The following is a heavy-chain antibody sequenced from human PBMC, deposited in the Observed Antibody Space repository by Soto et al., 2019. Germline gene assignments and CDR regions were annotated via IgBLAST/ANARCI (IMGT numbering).Heavy chain of an antibody. Sequence: GGSLRLSCAASGFTFSNAWMSWVRQAPGKGLEWVGRIKSKTDGGTTDYAAPVKGRFTTSRDDSKNTLYLQMNSLKTEDTAVYYCTTVGYGKYYYYMDVWGKGTTVTVSS. V-gene: IGHV3-15*01. D-gene: IGHD5-12*01. CDR1: GFTFSNAW. CDR2: IKSKTDGGTT. CDR3: TTVGYGKYYYYMDV. J-gene: IGHJ6*03.